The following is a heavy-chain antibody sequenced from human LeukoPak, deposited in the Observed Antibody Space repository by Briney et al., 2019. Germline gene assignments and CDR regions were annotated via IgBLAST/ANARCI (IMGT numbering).Heavy chain of an antibody. CDR1: GFTFSSYT. D-gene: IGHD1-26*01. CDR3: ARATWDPNFYYYMDV. J-gene: IGHJ6*03. CDR2: ISSSSSYI. V-gene: IGHV3-21*01. Sequence: GGSLRLSCAASGFTFSSYTMKWVRQAPGKGLEWVSSISSSSSYIYYADSVKGRFTISRDNAKNSLFLQMNSLRAEDTAVYFCARATWDPNFYYYMDVWGKGTTVTISS.